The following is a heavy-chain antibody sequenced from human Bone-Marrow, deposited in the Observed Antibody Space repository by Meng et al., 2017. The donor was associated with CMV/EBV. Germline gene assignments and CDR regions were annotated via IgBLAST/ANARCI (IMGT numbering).Heavy chain of an antibody. CDR3: ARETRQGAGSYFWFGP. V-gene: IGHV1-69*10. CDR1: GYTFTGYY. CDR2: IIPIIGIP. J-gene: IGHJ5*02. Sequence: SVKVSCKASGYTFTGYYMHWVRQAPGQGLEWMGDIIPIIGIPNYAQKFQGRVTLTADRSTNTAYMELSSLRSEDTAIYYCARETRQGAGSYFWFGPWGQGPLVTVSS. D-gene: IGHD3-10*01.